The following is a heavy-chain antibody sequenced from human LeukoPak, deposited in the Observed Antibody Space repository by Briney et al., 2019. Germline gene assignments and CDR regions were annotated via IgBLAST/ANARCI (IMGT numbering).Heavy chain of an antibody. CDR3: ARVGGWGVGARPTAGYGYMDV. V-gene: IGHV3-21*01. D-gene: IGHD6-6*01. J-gene: IGHJ6*03. Sequence: GGSLRLSCAASGFTFSSYSMNWVRQAPGKGLEWVSFISSRSSYIYYADSVRGRFTISRDNAKNSLYLQMNSLRAEDTAVYYCARVGGWGVGARPTAGYGYMDVWGKGTTVTVSS. CDR1: GFTFSSYS. CDR2: ISSRSSYI.